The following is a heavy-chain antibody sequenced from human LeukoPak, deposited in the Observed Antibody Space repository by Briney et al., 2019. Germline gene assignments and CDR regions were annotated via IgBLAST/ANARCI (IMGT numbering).Heavy chain of an antibody. V-gene: IGHV4-30-4*02. CDR1: GGSISSGDYY. D-gene: IGHD3-22*01. CDR3: ARGEYDSSGYYYSFDY. J-gene: IGHJ4*02. Sequence: PSETLSLTCTVSGGSISSGDYYWSWIRQPPGKGLEWIGEINHSGSTNYNPSLKSRVTLSVDTSKNQFSLKLSSVTAADKAVYYCARGEYDSSGYYYSFDYWGQGTLVTVPS. CDR2: INHSGST.